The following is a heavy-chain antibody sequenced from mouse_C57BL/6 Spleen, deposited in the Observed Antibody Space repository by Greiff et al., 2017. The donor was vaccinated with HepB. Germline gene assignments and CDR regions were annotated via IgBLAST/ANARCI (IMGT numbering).Heavy chain of an antibody. CDR3: ARGRITTVVAPYAMDY. J-gene: IGHJ4*01. CDR2: ISSGGSYT. CDR1: GFTFSSYG. D-gene: IGHD1-1*01. Sequence: EVQVVESGGDLVKPGGSLKLSCAASGFTFSSYGMSWVRQTPDKRLEWVATISSGGSYTYYPDSVKGRFTISRDNAKNTLYLQMSSLKSEDTAMYYCARGRITTVVAPYAMDYWGQGTSVTVSS. V-gene: IGHV5-6*01.